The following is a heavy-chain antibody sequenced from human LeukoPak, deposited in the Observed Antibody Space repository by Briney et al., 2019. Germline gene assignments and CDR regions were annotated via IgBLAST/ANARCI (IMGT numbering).Heavy chain of an antibody. Sequence: SETLSLTSTVSGGSISTFFWTWIRQSAGKGLEWIGRIYTGTTYYNPSLESRATISVDTSNNRFSLKLTSLTAADTAVHYCARGTEMTSFTGYYSFDYWGRGSLVTVSS. CDR2: IYTGTT. D-gene: IGHD3-9*01. CDR1: GGSISTFF. V-gene: IGHV4-4*07. CDR3: ARGTEMTSFTGYYSFDY. J-gene: IGHJ4*02.